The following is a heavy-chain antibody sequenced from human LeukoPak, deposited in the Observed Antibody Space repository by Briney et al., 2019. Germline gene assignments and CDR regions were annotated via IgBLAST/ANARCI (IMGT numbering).Heavy chain of an antibody. CDR2: IKQDGSET. J-gene: IGHJ4*02. CDR3: ARDLCSTTSCLDY. V-gene: IGHV3-7*01. Sequence: PGGSLRLSCAASGFTFSTYWMSWVRQAPGKGLEWVANIKQDGSETYFVDSVKGRFTISRDDSRNTLYLQMNSLRPEDTAIYYCARDLCSTTSCLDYWGQGTLVTVSS. D-gene: IGHD2-2*01. CDR1: GFTFSTYW.